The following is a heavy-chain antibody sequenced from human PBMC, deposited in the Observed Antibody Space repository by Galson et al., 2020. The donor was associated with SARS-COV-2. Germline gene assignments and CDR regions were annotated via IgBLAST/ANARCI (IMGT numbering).Heavy chain of an antibody. CDR1: GAFISNYY. CDR3: ARVGGSYGIHYYYYMDV. J-gene: IGHJ6*03. D-gene: IGHD5-18*01. CDR2: IYYSGST. Sequence: SETLSLTCTVSGAFISNYYWTWIRQSPGKGLEWIGYIYYSGSTNYNPSLRSRVTISVDTSKNQFSLKLSSVTAADTAVYYCARVGGSYGIHYYYYMDVWGKGTTVTVSS. V-gene: IGHV4-59*01.